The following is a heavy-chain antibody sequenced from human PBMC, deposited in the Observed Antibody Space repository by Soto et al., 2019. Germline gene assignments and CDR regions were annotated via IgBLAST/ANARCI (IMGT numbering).Heavy chain of an antibody. CDR3: AKVPYYDILYQFDY. J-gene: IGHJ4*02. CDR1: WVNCVDLA. D-gene: IGHD3-9*01. CDR2: ISGSGGST. Sequence: WAAFWVNCVDLAVRWIIQTTGKGLEWVSAISGSGGSTYYADSVKGRFTISRDNSKNTLYLQMNSLRAEDTAVYYCAKVPYYDILYQFDYWGQGTLVTVSS. V-gene: IGHV3-23*01.